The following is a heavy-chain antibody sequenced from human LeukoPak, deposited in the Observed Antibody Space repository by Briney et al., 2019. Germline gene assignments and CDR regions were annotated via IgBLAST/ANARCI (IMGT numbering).Heavy chain of an antibody. Sequence: GGSLRLSCAASGFTFSSYGMHWVRQAPDKGLEWVAVIWYDGSDEYYADSVKGRFTISRDNSKNTVFLQMNSLRAEDTAVYYCAKDRIVGVISGIDYWGQGTLVTVSS. CDR2: IWYDGSDE. V-gene: IGHV3-33*06. CDR3: AKDRIVGVISGIDY. CDR1: GFTFSSYG. D-gene: IGHD3-10*01. J-gene: IGHJ4*02.